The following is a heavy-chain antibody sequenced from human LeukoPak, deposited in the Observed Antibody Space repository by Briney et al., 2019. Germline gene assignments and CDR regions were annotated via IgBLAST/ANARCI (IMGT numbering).Heavy chain of an antibody. Sequence: SETLSLTCTVSGGSISSSDYYWGWIRQPPGKGLEWIGNIYYTGSTYYNPSLKSRVIISVDTSKNQFSLKLSSVTAADTAVYYCARRNDSSGYYEYYFDYWGQGTLVTVSS. V-gene: IGHV4-39*01. CDR3: ARRNDSSGYYEYYFDY. CDR2: IYYTGST. CDR1: GGSISSSDYY. J-gene: IGHJ4*02. D-gene: IGHD3-22*01.